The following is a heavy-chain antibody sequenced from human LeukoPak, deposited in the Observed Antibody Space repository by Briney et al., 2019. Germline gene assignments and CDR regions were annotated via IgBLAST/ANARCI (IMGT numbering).Heavy chain of an antibody. Sequence: PGRSLRLSCAASGFTFSSYAMSWVRQSPGTGMELVSTIINSGGSTYDADSVKGRFTISRDNSKTTLYLQVNSLRAEDTAVYYCATDIRNSRGATYLDYWGQGTLVTVSS. CDR3: ATDIRNSRGATYLDY. V-gene: IGHV3-23*01. CDR2: IINSGGST. J-gene: IGHJ4*02. CDR1: GFTFSSYA. D-gene: IGHD1-26*01.